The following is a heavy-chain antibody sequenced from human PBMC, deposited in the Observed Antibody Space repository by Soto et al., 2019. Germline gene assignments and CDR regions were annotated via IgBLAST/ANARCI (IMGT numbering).Heavy chain of an antibody. D-gene: IGHD3-22*01. CDR3: ARGYYDSSGYWFDP. CDR1: GGSISSGGYY. J-gene: IGHJ5*02. V-gene: IGHV4-31*03. Sequence: PSETLSLTCTVSGGSISSGGYYWSWIRQHPGKGLEWIGYIYYSGSTYYNPSLKSRVTISVDTSKNQFSLKLSSVTAADTAVYYCARGYYDSSGYWFDPWGQGTLVTVSS. CDR2: IYYSGST.